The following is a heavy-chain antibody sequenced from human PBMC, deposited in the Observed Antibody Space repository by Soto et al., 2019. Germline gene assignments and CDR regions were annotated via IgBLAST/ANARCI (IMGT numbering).Heavy chain of an antibody. CDR2: SNHSGST. J-gene: IGHJ6*04. CDR1: GGSFSGYY. Sequence: QVQLQQWAAGLLEPSATLSLTCAVYGGSFSGYYWSWLRQPPGKGPESIGESNHSGSTKYNPALESRVTRSVDTYKNQFSLKLNSVGAAATAVYYCARTGGMDVWSKGATVTVSS. V-gene: IGHV4-34*01. CDR3: ARTGGMDV.